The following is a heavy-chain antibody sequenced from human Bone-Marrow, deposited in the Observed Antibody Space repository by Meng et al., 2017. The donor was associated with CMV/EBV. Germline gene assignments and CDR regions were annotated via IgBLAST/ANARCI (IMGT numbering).Heavy chain of an antibody. CDR2: IYYSGST. V-gene: IGHV4-39*07. CDR3: ARDTLYYYYGMDV. CDR1: GGSISSSSYY. Sequence: PESLSLTCTVSGGSISSSSYYWGWIRQPPGKGLEWIGSIYYSGSTYYNPSLKSRVTISVDPSKNQFSLKLSSVTAADTAVYYCARDTLYYYYGMDVWGQWTTVTVSS. J-gene: IGHJ6*02.